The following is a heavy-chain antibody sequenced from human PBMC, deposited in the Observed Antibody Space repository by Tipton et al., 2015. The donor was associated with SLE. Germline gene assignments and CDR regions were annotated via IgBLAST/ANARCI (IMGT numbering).Heavy chain of an antibody. V-gene: IGHV4-61*02. Sequence: TLSLTCTVSGGSISSGSYYWSWIRQPAGKGLEWIGRIYTSGSTNYNPSLKSRVTISVDTSKNQFSLKLSSVTAADTAVYYCARGVGAVAARRGGFDYWGQGTLVTVSS. J-gene: IGHJ4*02. D-gene: IGHD6-6*01. CDR2: IYTSGST. CDR3: ARGVGAVAARRGGFDY. CDR1: GGSISSGSYY.